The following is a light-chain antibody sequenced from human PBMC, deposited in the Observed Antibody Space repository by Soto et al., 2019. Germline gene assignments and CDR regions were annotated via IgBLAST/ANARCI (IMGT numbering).Light chain of an antibody. Sequence: DIQMTQSPSSLSASVGDRVTIPCRASQTISRNLNWYQQKPGKAPKLLIYAASSLQSGVPSRFSGSGSGTDFTLAISSLQPEDFATYYCQQSDSIPITFGQGTRREIK. V-gene: IGKV1-39*01. CDR1: QTISRN. J-gene: IGKJ5*01. CDR3: QQSDSIPIT. CDR2: AAS.